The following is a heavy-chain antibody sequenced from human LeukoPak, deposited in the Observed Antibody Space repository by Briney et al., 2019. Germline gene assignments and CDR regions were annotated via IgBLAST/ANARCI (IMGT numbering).Heavy chain of an antibody. Sequence: GGSLRLSCGASGFTFSSYWMSWVRQIPGKGLEWVANIDQVGYEKYYVDSVKGRFTISRDNAKNSVYLQMNSLRTEDTAVYYCARKTGVTGEAFDYRGQGTLVTVSS. CDR1: GFTFSSYW. D-gene: IGHD7-27*01. J-gene: IGHJ4*02. CDR2: IDQVGYEK. V-gene: IGHV3-7*03. CDR3: ARKTGVTGEAFDY.